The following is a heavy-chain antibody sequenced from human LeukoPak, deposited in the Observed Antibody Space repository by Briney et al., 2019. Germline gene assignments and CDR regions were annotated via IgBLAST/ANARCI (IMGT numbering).Heavy chain of an antibody. J-gene: IGHJ4*02. CDR3: ARHEGYSYAFAY. CDR1: GGSISGYY. CDR2: MDTSGHT. V-gene: IGHV4-4*07. D-gene: IGHD5-18*01. Sequence: SETLSLTCIVSGGSISGYYWSWIRQPAGKGLEWIGHMDTSGHTNYNSSLMSRVTISADTSKNQFSLKLSSVTAADTAVYFCARHEGYSYAFAYWGQGTLVTVSS.